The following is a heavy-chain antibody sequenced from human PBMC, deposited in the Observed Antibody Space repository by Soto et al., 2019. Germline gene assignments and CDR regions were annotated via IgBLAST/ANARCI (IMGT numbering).Heavy chain of an antibody. J-gene: IGHJ4*02. CDR2: IYYSGST. V-gene: IGHV4-59*12. D-gene: IGHD3-9*01. Sequence: SETLSLTCTVSGGSISSYYWSWIRQPPGKGLEWIGYIYYSGSTNYNPSLKSRVTISVDTSKNQFSLKLSSVTAADTAVYYCARDRVQIWLYVGIFDNWGQGTMVTV. CDR1: GGSISSYY. CDR3: ARDRVQIWLYVGIFDN.